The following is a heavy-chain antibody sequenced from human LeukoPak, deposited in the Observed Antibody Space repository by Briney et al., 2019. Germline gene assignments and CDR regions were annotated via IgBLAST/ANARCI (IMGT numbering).Heavy chain of an antibody. CDR2: ISAYNGNT. Sequence: ASVKVSCKASGYTFTSYGISWVRQAPGQGLEWMGWISAYNGNTNYAQKLQGRVTMTTDTSTSTAYMELRSLRSDDTAVYYCARGRSGYDNYYYYGMDVWGEGTTVTVSS. V-gene: IGHV1-18*04. CDR3: ARGRSGYDNYYYYGMDV. CDR1: GYTFTSYG. D-gene: IGHD5-12*01. J-gene: IGHJ6*04.